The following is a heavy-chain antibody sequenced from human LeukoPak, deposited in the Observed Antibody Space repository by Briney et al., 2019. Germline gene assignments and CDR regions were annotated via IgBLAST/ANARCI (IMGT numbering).Heavy chain of an antibody. J-gene: IGHJ6*02. V-gene: IGHV4-4*07. CDR1: GGSISSYY. CDR3: ASTDYYYGMDV. Sequence: MTSETLSLTCTVSGGSISSYYWSWIRQPAGKGLEWIGRIYTSGSTNYNPSLKSRVTMSVDTSKNQFSLKLSSVTAADTAVYYCASTDYYYGMDVWGQGTTVTVSS. CDR2: IYTSGST.